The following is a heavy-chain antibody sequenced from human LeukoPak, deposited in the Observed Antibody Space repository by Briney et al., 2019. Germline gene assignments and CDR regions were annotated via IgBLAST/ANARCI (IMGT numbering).Heavy chain of an antibody. V-gene: IGHV5-51*01. Sequence: GESLKISCKGSGFSFTNCWIGWVRQMPGKGLEWMGIIYPGDSDTRYSPSFQGQVTISADKSISTAYLQWSSLKASDTAMYYCARHHRGNYDILTGYYIGGQAGGFDYWGQGTLVTVSS. D-gene: IGHD3-9*01. J-gene: IGHJ4*02. CDR1: GFSFTNCW. CDR2: IYPGDSDT. CDR3: ARHHRGNYDILTGYYIGGQAGGFDY.